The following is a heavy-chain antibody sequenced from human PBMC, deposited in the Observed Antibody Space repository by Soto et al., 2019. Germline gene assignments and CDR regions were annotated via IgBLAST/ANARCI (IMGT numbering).Heavy chain of an antibody. CDR1: GGTFSTSA. CDR3: ARDRDLGQSGWYYCSSVDF. D-gene: IGHD6-19*01. Sequence: QVQLVQSGAEVKQPGSSVKVSCKASGGTFSTSAISWVRQAPGQGLEWVRGFMPVFPTPDYAQNFQGRVTLTGDASTTTPDAEISSLGADGAAVDCWARDRDLGQSGWYYCSSVDFWGPGPGITVS. V-gene: IGHV1-69*12. CDR2: FMPVFPTP. J-gene: IGHJ6*02.